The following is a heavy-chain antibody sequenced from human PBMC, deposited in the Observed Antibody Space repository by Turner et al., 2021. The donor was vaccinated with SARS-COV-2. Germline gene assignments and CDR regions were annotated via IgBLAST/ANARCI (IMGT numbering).Heavy chain of an antibody. Sequence: QLQLQESGPGLVKPSETLSLTCTVPGGSISSSSYYWGWIRKPPGKGLEWIGSIYYSGSTYYNPSLKSRVTISVDTSKNQFSLKLSSVTAADTAVYYCARQGREQWLASNWFDPWGQGTLVTVSS. D-gene: IGHD6-19*01. V-gene: IGHV4-39*01. CDR2: IYYSGST. J-gene: IGHJ5*02. CDR1: GGSISSSSYY. CDR3: ARQGREQWLASNWFDP.